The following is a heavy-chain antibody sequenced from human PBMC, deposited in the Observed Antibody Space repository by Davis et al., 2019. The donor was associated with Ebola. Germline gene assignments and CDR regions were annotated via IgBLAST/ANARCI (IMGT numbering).Heavy chain of an antibody. D-gene: IGHD2-2*01. J-gene: IGHJ4*02. Sequence: ASVKVSCKASGYTFTSYGMHWLRQAPGQRPEWMGWINAGNGNTKYSQKFQTRVTITRDTAASPAYMELSSLISEDTAVYYCAFQGHIATTPPATEYFNYWGQGTLVTVSS. V-gene: IGHV1-3*01. CDR1: GYTFTSYG. CDR3: AFQGHIATTPPATEYFNY. CDR2: INAGNGNT.